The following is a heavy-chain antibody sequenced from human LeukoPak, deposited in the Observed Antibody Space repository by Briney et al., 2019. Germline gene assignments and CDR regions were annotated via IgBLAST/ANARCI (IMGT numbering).Heavy chain of an antibody. CDR3: AQTAGWPGFDF. Sequence: SEALSLTCSASGASTSDKYWSWIRQSPGRTLEWIGHIYNGRNTKYNPSLTSRVTISVDTSKNQFSLSLTSVTAADTAMYYCAQTAGWPGFDFWGPGALVTVSS. V-gene: IGHV4-59*08. CDR2: IYNGRNT. J-gene: IGHJ4*02. D-gene: IGHD6-19*01. CDR1: GASTSDKY.